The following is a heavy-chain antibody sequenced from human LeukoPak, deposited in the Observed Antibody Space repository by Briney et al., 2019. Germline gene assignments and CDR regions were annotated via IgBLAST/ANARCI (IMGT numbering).Heavy chain of an antibody. CDR1: GYTFTGYY. Sequence: ASVKLSFKASGYTFTGYYMHWARQAPAQGLEWMGWMNPNSGGTNYAQKFKGRVTMNRDTSISTDYMELGRLRSDGTAVYYCARSHDYGGNLGGYWGQGTLVTVSS. V-gene: IGHV1-2*02. J-gene: IGHJ4*02. CDR3: ARSHDYGGNLGGY. CDR2: MNPNSGGT. D-gene: IGHD4-23*01.